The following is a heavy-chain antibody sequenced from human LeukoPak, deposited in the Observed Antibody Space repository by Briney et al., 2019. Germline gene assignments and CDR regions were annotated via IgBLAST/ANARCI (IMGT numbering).Heavy chain of an antibody. Sequence: GGSLRLSCEVSEFPFSIYGMAWVRQAPGQGLEWVSAIDASGSDTYYTDSVKGRFTISRDNSTNTVYLQMNSLRGDDTAVYYCADYRKPQGLDYWGQGNLVPVSS. J-gene: IGHJ4*02. CDR2: IDASGSDT. CDR3: ADYRKPQGLDY. CDR1: EFPFSIYG. D-gene: IGHD1-14*01. V-gene: IGHV3-23*01.